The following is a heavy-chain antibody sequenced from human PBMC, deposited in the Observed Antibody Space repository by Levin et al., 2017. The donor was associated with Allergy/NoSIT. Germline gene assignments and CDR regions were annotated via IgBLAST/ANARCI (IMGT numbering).Heavy chain of an antibody. J-gene: IGHJ3*02. CDR3: ARTPLWFGDLSSPRGAFDI. CDR2: FHASVNG. CDR1: GASISSHY. D-gene: IGHD3-10*01. Sequence: SQTLSLTCSVSGASISSHYWSWVRQPAGKGLEWIGRFHASVNGNSNPSLKSRVTMSVDTSKSLFSLKLTSVTAADTAIYFCARTPLWFGDLSSPRGAFDIWGRGTTVTVSS. V-gene: IGHV4-4*07.